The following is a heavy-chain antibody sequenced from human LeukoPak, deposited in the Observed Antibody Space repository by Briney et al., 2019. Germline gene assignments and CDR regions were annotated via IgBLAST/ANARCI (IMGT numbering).Heavy chain of an antibody. V-gene: IGHV3-48*01. CDR1: GFTFSSYS. CDR3: ARETYSYGSHAFDI. D-gene: IGHD5-18*01. Sequence: PGGSLRLSGAASGFTFSSYSMNWVRQAPGKGLEWVSYIDHSDGTIYYADSVKGRFTISRDNSKNTLYLQMNSLRAEDTAVYYCARETYSYGSHAFDIWGQGTMVTVSS. J-gene: IGHJ3*02. CDR2: IDHSDGTI.